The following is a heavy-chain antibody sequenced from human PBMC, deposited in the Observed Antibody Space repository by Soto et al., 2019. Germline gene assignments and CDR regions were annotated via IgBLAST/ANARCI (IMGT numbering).Heavy chain of an antibody. CDR2: ISAYNGNT. Sequence: ASVKVSCKASGYTFTSYGISWVRQAPGQGLEWMGWISAYNGNTNYAQKLQGRVTMTTDTSTSTAYMELRSLRSDDTAVYYCARDLLDTAMATNWFDPWGQGTLVTVSS. V-gene: IGHV1-18*01. J-gene: IGHJ5*02. CDR3: ARDLLDTAMATNWFDP. CDR1: GYTFTSYG. D-gene: IGHD5-18*01.